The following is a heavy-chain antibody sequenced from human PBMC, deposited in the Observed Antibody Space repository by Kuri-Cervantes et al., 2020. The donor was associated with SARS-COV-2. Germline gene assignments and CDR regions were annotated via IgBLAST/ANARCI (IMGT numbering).Heavy chain of an antibody. CDR2: INPNSGGT. J-gene: IGHJ5*02. CDR3: ARGIGDMSNFSNWFDP. CDR1: GYTFTGYY. V-gene: IGHV1-2*04. D-gene: IGHD2-21*01. Sequence: ASVTVSCQASGYTFTGYYMHWVRQAPGQGLEWMGWINPNSGGTNYAQKFQGWVTMTRDTSISTAYMELSRLRSDDTAVDYCARGIGDMSNFSNWFDPWGQGTLVTVSS.